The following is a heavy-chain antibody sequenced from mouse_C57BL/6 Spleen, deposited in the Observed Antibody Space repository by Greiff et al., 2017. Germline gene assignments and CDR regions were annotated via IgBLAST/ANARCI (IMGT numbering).Heavy chain of an antibody. V-gene: IGHV1-26*01. Sequence: VQLQQSGPELVKPGASVKISCKASGYTFTDYYMNWVKQSHGKSLEWIGDINPNNGGTSYNQKFKGKATLTVDKSSSTAYMERRSLTSEDSAVYYCAREKGDYYGSSYDYWGQGTTLTVSS. CDR2: INPNNGGT. CDR3: AREKGDYYGSSYDY. J-gene: IGHJ2*01. CDR1: GYTFTDYY. D-gene: IGHD1-1*01.